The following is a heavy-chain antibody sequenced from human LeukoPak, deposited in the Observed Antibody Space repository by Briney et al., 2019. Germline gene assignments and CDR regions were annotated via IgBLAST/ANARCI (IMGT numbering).Heavy chain of an antibody. D-gene: IGHD1-1*01. CDR2: ISSNGGST. Sequence: GGSLRLSCAASGFTFSSYAMHWVRQAPGKGLEYVSAISSNGGSTYYANSVKGRFTISRDNSKNTLYLQMGSLRAEDMAVYYCARSGYNWNDGPLDYWGQGTLVTVSS. CDR1: GFTFSSYA. CDR3: ARSGYNWNDGPLDY. J-gene: IGHJ4*02. V-gene: IGHV3-64*01.